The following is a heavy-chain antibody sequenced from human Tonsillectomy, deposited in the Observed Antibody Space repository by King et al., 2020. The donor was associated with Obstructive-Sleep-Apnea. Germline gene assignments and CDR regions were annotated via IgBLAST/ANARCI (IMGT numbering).Heavy chain of an antibody. CDR3: ARVGVTTALDY. J-gene: IGHJ4*02. V-gene: IGHV3-13*01. CDR2: IGTDGDT. D-gene: IGHD4-11*01. Sequence: VQLVESGGGLVQPGGSLRLSCAASGFTFSSYDMHWVRQATGNGLEWVSAIGTDGDTYYPGSVKGRFTISRENAKNSLYLQMNSLRAGDTAAYYCARVGVTTALDYWGQGTLVTVSS. CDR1: GFTFSSYD.